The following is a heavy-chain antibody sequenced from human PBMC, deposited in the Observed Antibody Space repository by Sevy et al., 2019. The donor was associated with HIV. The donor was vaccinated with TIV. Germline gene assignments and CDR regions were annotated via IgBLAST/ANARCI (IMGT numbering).Heavy chain of an antibody. Sequence: LSLTCAASGFTFSSYAMTWVRQAPGKGLEWVSAISGSAGYTYYADSVKGRFTISRDNSKKTLDLEMHSLRAEDTAVYYCAKEGYQSSGYYHWGQGTLVTVSS. CDR3: AKEGYQSSGYYH. CDR2: ISGSAGYT. D-gene: IGHD3-22*01. V-gene: IGHV3-23*01. J-gene: IGHJ5*02. CDR1: GFTFSSYA.